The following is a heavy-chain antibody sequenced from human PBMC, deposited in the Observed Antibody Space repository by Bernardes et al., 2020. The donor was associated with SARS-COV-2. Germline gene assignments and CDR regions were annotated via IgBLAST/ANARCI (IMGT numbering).Heavy chain of an antibody. J-gene: IGHJ3*02. CDR1: GYIFMNYG. CDR3: VRNPNPEGFDI. Sequence: ASVKVSCKASGYIFMNYGITWVRQAPGKGLEWMGWISPYNGNTNYAQMFQGRVTMTTDTSASTVYMELTSLRSDDTAVYYCVRNPNPEGFDIWGQGTMVTVSS. CDR2: ISPYNGNT. V-gene: IGHV1-18*04.